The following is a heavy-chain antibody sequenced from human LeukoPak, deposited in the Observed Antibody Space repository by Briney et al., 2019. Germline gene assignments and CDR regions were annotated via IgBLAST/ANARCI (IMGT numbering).Heavy chain of an antibody. Sequence: SQTLSLTCAISGDSVSSNSAAWNWIRQSPSRGLEWLGRTYYRSKWYNDYAVSVKSRITINPDTSKNQFSLQRNSVTPEDTAVYYCAKATMVPSAFDIWGQGTMVAVSS. CDR3: AKATMVPSAFDI. V-gene: IGHV6-1*01. CDR1: GDSVSSNSAA. J-gene: IGHJ3*02. CDR2: TYYRSKWYN. D-gene: IGHD3-10*01.